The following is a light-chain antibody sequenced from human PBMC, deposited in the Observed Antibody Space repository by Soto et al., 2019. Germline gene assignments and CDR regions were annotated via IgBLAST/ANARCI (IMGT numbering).Light chain of an antibody. Sequence: QSVLTQPPSASGTPGQRVSISCSGSSSNIENNDVYWYQQLPGAAPKLLIYRNSQRPSGVPDRFSGSKSGTSASLAISGLRSEDEADYYCATRDDSLSGVVFGGGTKLTVL. J-gene: IGLJ2*01. CDR3: ATRDDSLSGVV. V-gene: IGLV1-47*01. CDR1: SSNIENND. CDR2: RNS.